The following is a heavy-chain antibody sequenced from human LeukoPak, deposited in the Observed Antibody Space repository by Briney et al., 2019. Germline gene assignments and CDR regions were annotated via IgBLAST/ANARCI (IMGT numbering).Heavy chain of an antibody. D-gene: IGHD6-19*01. CDR2: ISYDGSNK. Sequence: ERSLRLSCAASGFTFSSYGMHWVRQAPGKGLEWVAVISYDGSNKYYADSVKGRFTISRDNSKNTLYLQMNSLRAEDTAVYYCAKDQYIAVAGCFDYWGQGTLVTVSS. V-gene: IGHV3-30*18. J-gene: IGHJ4*02. CDR1: GFTFSSYG. CDR3: AKDQYIAVAGCFDY.